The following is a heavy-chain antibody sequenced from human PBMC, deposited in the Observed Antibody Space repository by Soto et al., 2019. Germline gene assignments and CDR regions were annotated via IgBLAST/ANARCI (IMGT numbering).Heavy chain of an antibody. D-gene: IGHD5-18*01. V-gene: IGHV4-59*01. J-gene: IGHJ5*02. CDR1: GGSISNYY. CDR2: IFYSGST. CDR3: AKDSGYNYGYFRWFDP. Sequence: SETLSLTCTVSGGSISNYYWNWIRQSPGKGLEWIGHIFYSGSTNYNPALKSRVTISVDTSKSQFSLKLSSVTAADTAVYYCAKDSGYNYGYFRWFDPWGQGTLVTVSS.